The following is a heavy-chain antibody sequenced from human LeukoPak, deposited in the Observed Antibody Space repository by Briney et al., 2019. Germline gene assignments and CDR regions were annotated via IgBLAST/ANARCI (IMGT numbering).Heavy chain of an antibody. CDR3: VRVGSRYYDSSGYYSNWFDP. Sequence: SETLSLTCTVSGGSISSYYWSWIRQPPGKGLEWIGYIYYSGSTNYNPSLKSRVTISVDTSKNQFSLKLSSVTAADTAVYYCVRVGSRYYDSSGYYSNWFDPWGQGTLVTVSS. D-gene: IGHD3-22*01. CDR2: IYYSGST. J-gene: IGHJ5*02. CDR1: GGSISSYY. V-gene: IGHV4-59*01.